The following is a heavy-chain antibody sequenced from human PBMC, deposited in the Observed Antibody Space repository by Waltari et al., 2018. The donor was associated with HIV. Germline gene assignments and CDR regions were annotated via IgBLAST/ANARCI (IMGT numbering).Heavy chain of an antibody. Sequence: QVQLVQSGAEVKKPGASVKVSCKASGYTFTTYDINWVRQATGQGLEWMGWMNPNSGNKAYAQNFQGRVTMTRNTSISTAYMELSSLRSEDTAVYYCARNSVATRYFDYWGQGTPVTVSS. D-gene: IGHD5-12*01. V-gene: IGHV1-8*01. J-gene: IGHJ4*02. CDR1: GYTFTTYD. CDR2: MNPNSGNK. CDR3: ARNSVATRYFDY.